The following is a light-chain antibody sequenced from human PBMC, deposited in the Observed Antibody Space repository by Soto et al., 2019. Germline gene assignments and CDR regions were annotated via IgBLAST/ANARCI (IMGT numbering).Light chain of an antibody. CDR1: QGITSY. J-gene: IGKJ4*01. CDR3: QQRSNGPLT. V-gene: IGKV3-11*01. Sequence: TQSPSSVSASVGDRVTISCRASQGITSYLAWYQQKPGQAPRLLMYDASNRATGIPARFSGSGSGTDFTLTISSLEPEDFAVYYCQQRSNGPLTFGGGTKVEIK. CDR2: DAS.